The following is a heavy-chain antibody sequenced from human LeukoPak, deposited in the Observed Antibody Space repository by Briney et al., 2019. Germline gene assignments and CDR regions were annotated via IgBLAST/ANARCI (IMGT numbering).Heavy chain of an antibody. J-gene: IGHJ4*02. Sequence: SETLSLTCAVYGGSFSGYYWSWIRQPPGKGLEWIGEINHSGCTNYNPSLKSRVTISVDTSKNQFSLKLSSVTAADTAVYYCARGPKGYCSGGSCHLVDYWGQGTLVTVSS. D-gene: IGHD2-15*01. CDR3: ARGPKGYCSGGSCHLVDY. V-gene: IGHV4-34*01. CDR2: INHSGCT. CDR1: GGSFSGYY.